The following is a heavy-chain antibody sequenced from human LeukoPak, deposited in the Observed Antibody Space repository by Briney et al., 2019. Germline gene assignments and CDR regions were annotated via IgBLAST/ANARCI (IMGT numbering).Heavy chain of an antibody. J-gene: IGHJ6*04. CDR2: IYYSGST. D-gene: IGHD3-3*01. CDR1: GGSISSSSYY. CDR3: ARDVPLSHGLRFLGYYGMDV. V-gene: IGHV4-39*07. Sequence: PSETLSLTCTVSGGSISSSSYYWGWIRQPPGKGLEWIGSIYYSGSTYYNPSLKSRVTISVDTSKNQFSLKLSSVTAADTAVYYCARDVPLSHGLRFLGYYGMDVWGEGTTVTVSS.